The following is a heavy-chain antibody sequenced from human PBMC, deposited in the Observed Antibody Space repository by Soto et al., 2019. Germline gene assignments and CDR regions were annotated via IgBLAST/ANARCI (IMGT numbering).Heavy chain of an antibody. CDR2: ISSGSAFI. D-gene: IGHD1-26*01. Sequence: EVQVVESGEGLLEPGGSLRLSCNFTFSMYSMNWVRQAPGKGLEWVESISSGSAFIKYADSVKGRFSISRDNAKNSVCLQMNSLRAEDAAMYYCTRDQGGSYDSWFDPWGRGTLVTVSS. J-gene: IGHJ5*02. CDR3: TRDQGGSYDSWFDP. CDR1: TFSMYS. V-gene: IGHV3-21*01.